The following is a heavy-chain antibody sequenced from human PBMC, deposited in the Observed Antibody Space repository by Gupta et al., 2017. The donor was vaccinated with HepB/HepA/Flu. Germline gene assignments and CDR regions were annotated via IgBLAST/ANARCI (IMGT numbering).Heavy chain of an antibody. Sequence: QLQLQESGPGLVKPSATLSVTCTVSGGSISSSSYFWGWIRQPPGKGLAWIGSLFYSGRTYYSPSLRSRVTISVDTAKNQLSLKLSSVTAADTAIYYCAREGLDLDSGGYFPTWLDSWGQGTLVTVSS. J-gene: IGHJ5*01. D-gene: IGHD3-22*01. V-gene: IGHV4-39*02. CDR2: LFYSGRT. CDR1: GGSISSSSYF. CDR3: AREGLDLDSGGYFPTWLDS.